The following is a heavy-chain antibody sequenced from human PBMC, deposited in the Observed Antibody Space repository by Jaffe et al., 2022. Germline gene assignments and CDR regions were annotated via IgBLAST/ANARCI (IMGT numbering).Heavy chain of an antibody. CDR2: IKQDGSEK. V-gene: IGHV3-7*01. D-gene: IGHD3-10*01. J-gene: IGHJ5*02. CDR3: ARDSVYGSGKWGIQGWFDP. Sequence: EVQLVESGGGLVQPGGSLRLSCAASGFTFSSYWMSWVRQAPGKGLEWVANIKQDGSEKYYVDSVKGRFTISRDNAKNSLYLQMNSLRAEDTAVYYCARDSVYGSGKWGIQGWFDPWGQGTLVTVSS. CDR1: GFTFSSYW.